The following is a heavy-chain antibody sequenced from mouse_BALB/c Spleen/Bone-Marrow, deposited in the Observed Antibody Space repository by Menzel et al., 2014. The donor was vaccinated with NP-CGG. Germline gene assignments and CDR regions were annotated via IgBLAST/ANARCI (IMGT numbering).Heavy chain of an antibody. CDR2: ISTYSGNT. CDR3: ARGNRYDGAWFAY. Sequence: QVQLQQSGPELVRPGVSVEISCKGSGYTFTDYAMHWVKQSHAKSLEWIGVISTYSGNTNYNQKFKGKATMTVDKSSSTAYMELARLTSEDSAIYYCARGNRYDGAWFAYWGQGTLVTVSA. J-gene: IGHJ3*01. V-gene: IGHV1-67*01. CDR1: GYTFTDYA. D-gene: IGHD2-14*01.